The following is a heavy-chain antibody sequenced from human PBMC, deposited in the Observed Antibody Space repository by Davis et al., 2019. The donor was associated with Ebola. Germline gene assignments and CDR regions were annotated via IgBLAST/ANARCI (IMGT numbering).Heavy chain of an antibody. D-gene: IGHD3-10*01. Sequence: PGGSLRLSCAVSGFTFSNYAMNWVRQAPGKGLEWVSAISGSGGSTYYAASVKGRFTISRDNSRNTLYLQMNSLRAEDTALYYCAKSIRGRPGNNWFDPWGQGTLVTVSS. CDR1: GFTFSNYA. CDR2: ISGSGGST. J-gene: IGHJ5*02. CDR3: AKSIRGRPGNNWFDP. V-gene: IGHV3-23*01.